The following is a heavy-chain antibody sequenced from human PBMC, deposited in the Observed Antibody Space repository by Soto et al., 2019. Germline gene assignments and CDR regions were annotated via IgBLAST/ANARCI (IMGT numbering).Heavy chain of an antibody. V-gene: IGHV3-48*02. J-gene: IGHJ4*02. CDR1: GFTFSRFA. D-gene: IGHD1-26*01. CDR3: AREGWGSGSYGFADY. Sequence: GGSLRLSCVASGFTFSRFAMTWVRQAPGKGLEWASYISSSSTTIYNADSVKGRFTISRDNAKNSLYLQMNSLRDDDTAVFYCAREGWGSGSYGFADYWGQGTLVTVSS. CDR2: ISSSSTTI.